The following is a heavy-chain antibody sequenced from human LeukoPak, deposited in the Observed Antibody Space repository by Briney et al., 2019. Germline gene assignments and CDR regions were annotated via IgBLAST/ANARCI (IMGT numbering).Heavy chain of an antibody. D-gene: IGHD3-10*01. CDR1: GFTFSSYS. CDR2: ISSSSSTI. Sequence: GGSLRLSCAASGFTFSSYSMNWVRQAPGKGLEWVSYISSSSSTIYYADSVKGRFTISRDNAKNSLYLQMNSLRAEDTAVYYCAMIVGSGSFQPFDYWGQGTLVTVSS. J-gene: IGHJ4*02. V-gene: IGHV3-48*04. CDR3: AMIVGSGSFQPFDY.